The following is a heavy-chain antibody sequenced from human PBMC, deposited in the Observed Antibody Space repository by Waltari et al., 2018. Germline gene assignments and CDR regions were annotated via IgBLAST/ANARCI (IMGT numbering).Heavy chain of an antibody. CDR2: MNPESGGT. CDR3: ARALHVGSGYFYSCGY. Sequence: QVQLVQSGAEVKKPGASVKVSCKASGYTFTGYYMHWVRQAPGQGLEWGGLMNPESGGTNYARKFRGRVTMTRDTSISPAYMELSRRRSDDTAVYYCARALHVGSGYFYSCGYWGQGTLVTVSS. D-gene: IGHD3-22*01. V-gene: IGHV1-2*02. CDR1: GYTFTGYY. J-gene: IGHJ4*02.